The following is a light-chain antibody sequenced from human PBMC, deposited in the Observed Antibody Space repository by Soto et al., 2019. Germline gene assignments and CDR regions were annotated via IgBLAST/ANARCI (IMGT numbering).Light chain of an antibody. Sequence: QSVLTQPPSVSGAPGQRVTISCTGSSSNIGAGYDVHWYQHLPGTAPKLLIYGNSNRPSGVPDRFSGSKSGTSASLAITGLQSEDEADYYCQFYGSGLSGPFVAFGGGTKVTVL. V-gene: IGLV1-40*01. CDR3: QFYGSGLSGPFVA. CDR1: SSNIGAGYD. CDR2: GNS. J-gene: IGLJ2*01.